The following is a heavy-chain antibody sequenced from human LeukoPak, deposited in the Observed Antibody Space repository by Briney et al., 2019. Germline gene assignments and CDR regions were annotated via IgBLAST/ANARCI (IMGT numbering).Heavy chain of an antibody. V-gene: IGHV3-48*03. CDR3: AREAVEAPHDY. D-gene: IGHD2-2*01. CDR1: GFTFSSYE. J-gene: IGHJ4*02. Sequence: GGSLRLSCVASGFTFSSYEMNWVRPAPGKGLEWVSYISSSGSTKYYADSVKGRFIISRDNAKNSLYVQMNSLRADDTAVYYCAREAVEAPHDYWGQGNLVTVSS. CDR2: ISSSGSTK.